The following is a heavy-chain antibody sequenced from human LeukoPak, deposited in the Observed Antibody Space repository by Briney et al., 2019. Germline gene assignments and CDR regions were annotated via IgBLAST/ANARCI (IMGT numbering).Heavy chain of an antibody. V-gene: IGHV3-7*01. CDR1: GFTFSSYL. Sequence: GGSLRLSCAASGFTFSSYLMSWVRQAPGKGLEWVANIKQYGSEKYYVDSVKGRFTISRDNAKKSLYLQMNSLRAEDTAAYYCARDGRTTVTKGTPTAHYYWGQGTLVTVSS. CDR2: IKQYGSEK. J-gene: IGHJ4*02. D-gene: IGHD4-17*01. CDR3: ARDGRTTVTKGTPTAHYY.